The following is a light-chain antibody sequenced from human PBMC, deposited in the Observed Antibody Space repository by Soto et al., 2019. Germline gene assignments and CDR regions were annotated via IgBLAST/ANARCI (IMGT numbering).Light chain of an antibody. V-gene: IGKV2-28*01. CDR1: QSLLHSNGYNY. CDR3: MQALQSPIT. CDR2: LGS. J-gene: IGKJ5*01. Sequence: DIVMTQSPLSLPVTPGEPASISCRSSQSLLHSNGYNYLDWYLQKPGQSPQVLIYLGSNRASGVPDRFSGSGSGTDFTLKISRVEAEDAGVYYCMQALQSPITFGQGTRLAIK.